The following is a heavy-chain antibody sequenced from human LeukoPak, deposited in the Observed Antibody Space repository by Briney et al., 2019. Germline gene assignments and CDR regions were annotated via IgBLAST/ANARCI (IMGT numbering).Heavy chain of an antibody. J-gene: IGHJ4*02. V-gene: IGHV3-21*01. CDR2: ITSSSTYI. Sequence: GGSLRLSCAASGFTFSSYNMNWVRQAPGKGLEWVSSITSSSTYIYYADSVKGRFTISRDNARNSLSLQMNSPRAEDTAVYYCARDSGVTSPLVHWGQGTLVTVSS. CDR1: GFTFSSYN. CDR3: ARDSGVTSPLVH. D-gene: IGHD2-21*02.